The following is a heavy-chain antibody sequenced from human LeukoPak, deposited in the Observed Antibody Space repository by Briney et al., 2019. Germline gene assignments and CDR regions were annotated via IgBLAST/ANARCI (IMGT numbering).Heavy chain of an antibody. Sequence: PSETLSLTCTVSGGSISSSSYYWAWIRQPPGKGLEWIGSIYYSGNTFYNPSLKSRVTISVDTSKNQFSLKLSSVTAADTAVYYCARDHGKIYSAQHYFDYWGQGTLVTVSS. D-gene: IGHD4-11*01. CDR1: GGSISSSSYY. V-gene: IGHV4-39*02. J-gene: IGHJ4*02. CDR2: IYYSGNT. CDR3: ARDHGKIYSAQHYFDY.